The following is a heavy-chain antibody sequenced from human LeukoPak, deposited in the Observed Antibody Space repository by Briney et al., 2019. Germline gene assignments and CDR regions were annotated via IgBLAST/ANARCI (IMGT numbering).Heavy chain of an antibody. J-gene: IGHJ6*03. D-gene: IGHD3-3*01. Sequence: ASVKVSCKASGYTFPNYAIHWVRHAPGQRLEWMGWINAGNGNTKYSQELQGRVTITRDTSTRTVYMELTSLKSEDMAVYYCARGRPEYDFDMDVWGKGTTVTVSS. CDR3: ARGRPEYDFDMDV. CDR1: GYTFPNYA. CDR2: INAGNGNT. V-gene: IGHV1-3*03.